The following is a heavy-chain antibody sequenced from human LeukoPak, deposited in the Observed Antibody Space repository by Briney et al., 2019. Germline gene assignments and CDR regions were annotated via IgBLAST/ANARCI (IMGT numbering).Heavy chain of an antibody. Sequence: ASVKVSCKASGYTFTDYTMHWLRQAPAQRLDWMGWINGGSGNTKYSPEFQGRVTITRDTSASTAYMELSSLRSEDTAVYYCANPRYDSSGYYYVDWGQGTLVTVSS. V-gene: IGHV1-3*01. CDR1: GYTFTDYT. CDR2: INGGSGNT. J-gene: IGHJ4*02. CDR3: ANPRYDSSGYYYVD. D-gene: IGHD3-22*01.